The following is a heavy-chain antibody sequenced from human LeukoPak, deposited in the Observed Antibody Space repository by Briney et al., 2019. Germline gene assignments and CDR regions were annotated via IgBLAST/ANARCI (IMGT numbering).Heavy chain of an antibody. Sequence: GGSLRLSCAASGFPVSSNYMSWVRQAPGKGLEWVSVIYSGGSTYYADSVKGRFTISRDNSKNTLYLQMNSVRAEDTAVYYCAKDKEGYSSGWSLDYWGQGTLVTVSS. CDR2: IYSGGST. J-gene: IGHJ4*02. CDR3: AKDKEGYSSGWSLDY. V-gene: IGHV3-53*01. D-gene: IGHD6-19*01. CDR1: GFPVSSNY.